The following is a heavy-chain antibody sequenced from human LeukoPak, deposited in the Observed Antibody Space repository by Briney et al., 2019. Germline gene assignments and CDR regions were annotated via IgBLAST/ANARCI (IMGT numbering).Heavy chain of an antibody. Sequence: GGSLRLSCAASGFTFSSYSMNWVRQAPGKGLEWVANIRQDGSEKNYVDSVKGRFTISRDNAKNSLYLQMNSLRVEDTAVYYCVRVDSSGYYYELSFDYWGQGTLVTVSS. CDR3: VRVDSSGYYYELSFDY. CDR2: IRQDGSEK. D-gene: IGHD3-22*01. CDR1: GFTFSSYS. J-gene: IGHJ4*02. V-gene: IGHV3-7*01.